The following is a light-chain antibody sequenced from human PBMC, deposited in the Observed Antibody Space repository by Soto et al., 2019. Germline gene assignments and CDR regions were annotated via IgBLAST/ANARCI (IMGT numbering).Light chain of an antibody. Sequence: QSVLAQPASVSGSPGQSITISCTGASSDFGTYNVVSWYQHHPGKVPKLIIYERSKRPSGVSDRFSGSKSGNTASLAITGLRSDDEADYYCATWDDDLYTPIIGGGTKLTVL. CDR2: ERS. V-gene: IGLV2-14*02. CDR1: SSDFGTYNV. CDR3: ATWDDDLYTPI. J-gene: IGLJ2*01.